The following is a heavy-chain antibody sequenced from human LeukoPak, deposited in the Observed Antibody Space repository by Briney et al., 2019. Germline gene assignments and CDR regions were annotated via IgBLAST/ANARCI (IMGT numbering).Heavy chain of an antibody. CDR2: INPNSGGT. D-gene: IGHD6-13*01. CDR1: GYTFTGYY. V-gene: IGHV1-2*02. Sequence: ASVTVSCKASGYTFTGYYMHWVRQAPGQGLEWMGWINPNSGGTNYAQKFQGRVTMTRDTSISTAYMELSRLRSDDTAVYYCARIYRVSDAFDIWGQGTMVTVSS. CDR3: ARIYRVSDAFDI. J-gene: IGHJ3*02.